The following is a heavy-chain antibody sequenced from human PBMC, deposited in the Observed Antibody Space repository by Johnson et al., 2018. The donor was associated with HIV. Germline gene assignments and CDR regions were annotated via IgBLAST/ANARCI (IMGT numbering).Heavy chain of an antibody. CDR2: ISYDGSNK. CDR1: GFTFSSYD. D-gene: IGHD3-16*01. V-gene: IGHV3-30-3*01. J-gene: IGHJ3*02. Sequence: QMLLVESGGGLVQHGGSLRLSCAASGFTFSSYDMHWVRQATGKGLEWVAVISYDGSNKYYADSVKGRFTISRDNSKNTLYLQMNSLKTEDTAVYYCTTLLGGGAFDIWGQGTMVTVSS. CDR3: TTLLGGGAFDI.